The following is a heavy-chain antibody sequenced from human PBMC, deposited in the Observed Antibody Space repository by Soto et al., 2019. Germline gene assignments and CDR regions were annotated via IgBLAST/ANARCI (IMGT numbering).Heavy chain of an antibody. CDR3: ARRRGSSSSGGYYYYYYMDV. CDR2: IYYSGST. D-gene: IGHD6-6*01. Sequence: PSDTLSLTCTVSGGSVSSYYWSWIRQPPGKGLEWIGYIYYSGSTNYNPSLKSRVTISVDTSKNQFSLKLSSVTAADTAVYYCARRRGSSSSGGYYYYYYMDVWGKGTTVTVSS. CDR1: GGSVSSYY. V-gene: IGHV4-59*08. J-gene: IGHJ6*03.